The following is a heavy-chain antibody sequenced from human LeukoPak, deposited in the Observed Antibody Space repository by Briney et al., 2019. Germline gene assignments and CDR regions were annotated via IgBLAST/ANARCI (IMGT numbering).Heavy chain of an antibody. Sequence: ASVKVSCKASGYTFTGYYMHWVRKAPGQGLEWMGWINPNSGGTNYAQKFQGRVTMTRDTSISTAYMELSRPRSDDTAVYYCARCAYDSSGYSSNRDAFDIWGQGTVVTVSS. CDR2: INPNSGGT. V-gene: IGHV1-2*02. CDR3: ARCAYDSSGYSSNRDAFDI. CDR1: GYTFTGYY. J-gene: IGHJ3*02. D-gene: IGHD3-22*01.